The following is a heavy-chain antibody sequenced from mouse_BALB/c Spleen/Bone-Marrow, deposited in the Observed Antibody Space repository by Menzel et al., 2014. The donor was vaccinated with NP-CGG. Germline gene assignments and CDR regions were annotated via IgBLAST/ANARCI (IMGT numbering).Heavy chain of an antibody. CDR1: GFNIKDTY. V-gene: IGHV14-3*02. CDR3: ASYVYGYYFDY. CDR2: IDPANVNT. Sequence: VQLKHSGAELVKPGASVKLSCTASGFNIKDTYMHWVKQRPEQGLEWIGRIDPANVNTKYDPKFQGKATITADTSSNTAYLQLSSLTSEDTAVYYCASYVYGYYFDYWGQGPTLTVSS. D-gene: IGHD1-1*01. J-gene: IGHJ2*01.